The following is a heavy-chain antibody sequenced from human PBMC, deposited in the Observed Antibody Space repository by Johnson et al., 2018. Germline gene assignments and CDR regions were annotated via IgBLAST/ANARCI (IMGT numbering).Heavy chain of an antibody. Sequence: QVQLVQSGGGVVQPGRSLRLSCAASGFTFSSYGMHWVRQAPGKGLEWVAVISYDGSNKYYADSVKGRFTISRDNAKNSLYLQMNSLRAGDTAVDYCTRPGWPRGRDAFDILGQGTMVTVSS. CDR1: GFTFSSYG. CDR3: TRPGWPRGRDAFDI. D-gene: IGHD2-15*01. V-gene: IGHV3-30*03. CDR2: ISYDGSNK. J-gene: IGHJ3*02.